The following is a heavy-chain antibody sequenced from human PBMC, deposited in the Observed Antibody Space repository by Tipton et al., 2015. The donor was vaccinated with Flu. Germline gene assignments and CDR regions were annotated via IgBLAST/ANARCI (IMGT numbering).Heavy chain of an antibody. CDR3: AKDQWEAAAGNLLSGWTPPLGY. V-gene: IGHV3-30*18. Sequence: SLRLSCAASGFTFSSYGMHWVRQAPGKGLEWVAVISYDGSNKYYADSVKGRFTISRDNSKNTLYLQMNSLRAEDTAVYYCAKDQWEAAAGNLLSGWTPPLGYWGQGTLVTVSS. J-gene: IGHJ4*02. CDR2: ISYDGSNK. CDR1: GFTFSSYG. D-gene: IGHD6-13*01.